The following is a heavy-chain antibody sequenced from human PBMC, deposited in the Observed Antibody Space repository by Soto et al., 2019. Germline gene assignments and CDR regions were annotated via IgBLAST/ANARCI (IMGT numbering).Heavy chain of an antibody. Sequence: QVQLVESGGGVVQPGRPLRLSCAASGFTFSSYAMHWVRQAPGKGLEWVAVISYDGSNKYYADSVKGRFTISRDNSKNTLYLQMNSLRAEDTAVYYCARDGEEVVAATPPSDDAFDIWGQGTMVTVSS. CDR2: ISYDGSNK. CDR1: GFTFSSYA. J-gene: IGHJ3*02. D-gene: IGHD2-15*01. V-gene: IGHV3-30-3*01. CDR3: ARDGEEVVAATPPSDDAFDI.